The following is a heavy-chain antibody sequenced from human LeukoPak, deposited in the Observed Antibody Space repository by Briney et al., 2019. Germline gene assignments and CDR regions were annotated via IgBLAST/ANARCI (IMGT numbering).Heavy chain of an antibody. V-gene: IGHV3-48*03. Sequence: GGSLRRSCAASGFNFNDYEMNWVRQAPGKGLEWIAYINSGSNSIYYADSVRGRVTISRHSASQSVHLQMNSLRVEDTGVYFCAREDNAFELWGQGTVVTVSS. J-gene: IGHJ3*01. CDR2: INSGSNSI. CDR3: AREDNAFEL. D-gene: IGHD2-15*01. CDR1: GFNFNDYE.